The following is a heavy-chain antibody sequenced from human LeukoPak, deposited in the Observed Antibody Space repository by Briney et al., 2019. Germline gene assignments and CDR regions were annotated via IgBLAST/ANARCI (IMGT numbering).Heavy chain of an antibody. CDR3: ARELVRYCSSTSCYAPHMGYYYYGMDV. Sequence: KPGGSLRLSCAASGFTFSSYSMNWLRQAPGKGLEWVSSICSSSSYIYYADSEQGRFTISRDNANNTLYLQMNSLSAEDTAVYYCARELVRYCSSTSCYAPHMGYYYYGMDVWGQGTTVTVSS. D-gene: IGHD2-2*01. CDR2: ICSSSSYI. J-gene: IGHJ6*02. V-gene: IGHV3-21*01. CDR1: GFTFSSYS.